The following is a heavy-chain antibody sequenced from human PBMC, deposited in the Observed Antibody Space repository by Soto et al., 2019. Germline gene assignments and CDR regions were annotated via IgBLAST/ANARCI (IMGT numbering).Heavy chain of an antibody. D-gene: IGHD4-17*01. V-gene: IGHV3-23*01. CDR2: ISSSGGTT. Sequence: GSLRLSCAASGFIFSTYAMNWVRQAPGEGLEWVSAISSSGGTTFYAESVRGRFTISRDNSVNTLYLQMSSLRTEDTAVYYCAHPRGYGVFDAVDIWGQGTMVTVSS. CDR1: GFIFSTYA. CDR3: AHPRGYGVFDAVDI. J-gene: IGHJ3*02.